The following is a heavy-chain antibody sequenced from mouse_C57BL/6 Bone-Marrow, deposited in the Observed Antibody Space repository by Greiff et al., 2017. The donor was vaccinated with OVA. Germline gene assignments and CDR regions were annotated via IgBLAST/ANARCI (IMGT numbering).Heavy chain of an antibody. CDR3: ARSPYYYGSHWYFDV. V-gene: IGHV5-4*01. Sequence: EVHLVESGGGLVKPGGSLKLSCAASGFTFSSYAMSWVRQTPEKRLEWVATISDGGSYTYYPDNVKGRFTISRDNAKNNLYLQMSHLKSEDTAMYYCARSPYYYGSHWYFDVWGTGTTVTVSS. D-gene: IGHD1-1*01. CDR1: GFTFSSYA. J-gene: IGHJ1*03. CDR2: ISDGGSYT.